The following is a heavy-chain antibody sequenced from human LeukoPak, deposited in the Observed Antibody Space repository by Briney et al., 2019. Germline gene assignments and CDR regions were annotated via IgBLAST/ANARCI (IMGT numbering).Heavy chain of an antibody. J-gene: IGHJ6*02. D-gene: IGHD2-15*01. CDR1: GFTFSSYA. CDR2: ISGSVGNT. CDR3: AKDRSVVAAVYYYYGMDV. V-gene: IGHV3-23*01. Sequence: GGSLRLSCAASGFTFSSYAMSWVRQAPGKVPEWVSAISGSVGNTYYADSVKGRFTISRDNSKTTLYLQMNSLRAEDTAVYYCAKDRSVVAAVYYYYGMDVWGQGTTVTVSS.